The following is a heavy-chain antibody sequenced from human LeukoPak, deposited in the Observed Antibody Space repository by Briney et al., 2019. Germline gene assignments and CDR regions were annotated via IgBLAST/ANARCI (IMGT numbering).Heavy chain of an antibody. D-gene: IGHD2-21*02. CDR3: ARSRVVTAYDAFDI. V-gene: IGHV1-69*06. CDR2: IIPIFGTA. Sequence: SVKVSCKASGGTFSSYAISWVRQAPGQGLXXXXGIIPIFGTANYAQKFQGRVTITADKSTSTAYMELSSLRSEDTAVYYCARSRVVTAYDAFDIWGQGTMVTVSS. J-gene: IGHJ3*02. CDR1: GGTFSSYA.